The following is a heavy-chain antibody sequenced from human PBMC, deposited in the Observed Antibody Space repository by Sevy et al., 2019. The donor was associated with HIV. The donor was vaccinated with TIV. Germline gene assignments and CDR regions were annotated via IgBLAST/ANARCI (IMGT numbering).Heavy chain of an antibody. V-gene: IGHV3-9*01. CDR2: ISWNSGSI. CDR3: AKDVPDYDILNGYPGAFDY. Sequence: GGSLRLSCAASGFTFDDYAMHWVRQAPGKGLEWVSGISWNSGSIGYADSVKGRFTISRDNAKNSLYLQMNSLRAEDTALYYCAKDVPDYDILNGYPGAFDYWGQGTLVTVSS. J-gene: IGHJ4*02. D-gene: IGHD3-9*01. CDR1: GFTFDDYA.